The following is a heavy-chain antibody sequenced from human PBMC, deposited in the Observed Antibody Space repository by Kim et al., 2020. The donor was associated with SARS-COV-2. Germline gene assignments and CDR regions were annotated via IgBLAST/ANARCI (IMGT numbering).Heavy chain of an antibody. CDR1: GYSFTSYW. V-gene: IGHV5-10-1*01. CDR3: ARLMGDRGRHLSWYQEGNWFDP. D-gene: IGHD6-13*01. Sequence: GESLKISCKGSGYSFTSYWISWVRQMPGKGLEWMGRIEPSDSYTNYSPSFQGHGTISAEKSISTAYLQWSSLKASATAMYYCARLMGDRGRHLSWYQEGNWFDPWGQGTLVSVSS. J-gene: IGHJ5*02. CDR2: IEPSDSYT.